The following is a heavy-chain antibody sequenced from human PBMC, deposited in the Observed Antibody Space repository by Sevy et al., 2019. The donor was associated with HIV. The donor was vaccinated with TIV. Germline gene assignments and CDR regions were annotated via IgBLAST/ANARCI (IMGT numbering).Heavy chain of an antibody. V-gene: IGHV4-59*01. CDR2: IYYSGST. D-gene: IGHD6-13*01. CDR3: ARGGGSSWYEGGLDY. J-gene: IGHJ4*02. CDR1: GGSISSYY. Sequence: SQTLSLTCTVSGGSISSYYWSWIRQPPGKGLEWIGYIYYSGSTNYNPSLKSRVTISVDTSKNQFSVKLSSVTAADTAVYYCARGGGSSWYEGGLDYWGQGTLVTVSS.